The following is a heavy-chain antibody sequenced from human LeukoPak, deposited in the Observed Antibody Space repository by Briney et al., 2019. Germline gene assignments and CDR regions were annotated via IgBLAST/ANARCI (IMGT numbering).Heavy chain of an antibody. CDR3: AKYSGGDIVVVPAAIVY. CDR1: GFTFSSYA. Sequence: GGSLRLSCAASGFTFSSYAMSWVRQAPGKGLEWVSAISGSGGSTYYADSMKGRFTISRDNSKNTLYLQMNSLRAEDTAVYYCAKYSGGDIVVVPAAIVYWGQGTLVTVSS. CDR2: ISGSGGST. V-gene: IGHV3-23*01. J-gene: IGHJ4*02. D-gene: IGHD2-2*01.